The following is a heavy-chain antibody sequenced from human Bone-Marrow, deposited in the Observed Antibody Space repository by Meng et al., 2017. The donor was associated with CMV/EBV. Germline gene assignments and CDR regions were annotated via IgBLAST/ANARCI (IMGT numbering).Heavy chain of an antibody. J-gene: IGHJ3*02. CDR1: GFTFSSYW. CDR2: IKQDGSEK. CDR3: AKTLWSGYSIDAFDI. Sequence: GESLKISCAASGFTFSSYWMSWVRQAPGKGLEWVTNIKQDGSEKYYGDSVKGRFTISRDNAKNSLYLQMNSLRAEDTAVYYCAKTLWSGYSIDAFDIWGQGTMVTVSS. D-gene: IGHD3-3*01. V-gene: IGHV3-7*01.